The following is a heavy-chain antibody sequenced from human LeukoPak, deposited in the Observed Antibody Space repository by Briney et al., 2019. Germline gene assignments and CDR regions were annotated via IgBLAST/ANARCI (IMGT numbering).Heavy chain of an antibody. CDR1: GGSISSYY. J-gene: IGHJ1*01. CDR2: IYTSGST. Sequence: SETLSLTCTVSGGSISSYYWSWIRQPAGKGLEWIGRIYTSGSTNYNPSLKSRVTMSVDTSKNQFSLKLNSVTAADTAVYYCAREDMVRGVTSDWGQGTLVTVSS. D-gene: IGHD3-10*01. V-gene: IGHV4-4*07. CDR3: AREDMVRGVTSD.